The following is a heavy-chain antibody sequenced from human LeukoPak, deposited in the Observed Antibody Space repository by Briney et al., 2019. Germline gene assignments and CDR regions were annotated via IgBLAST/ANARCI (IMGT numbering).Heavy chain of an antibody. CDR2: ISGSGGST. J-gene: IGHJ4*02. D-gene: IGHD3-3*02. V-gene: IGHV3-23*01. CDR1: GFTFSSYS. Sequence: PGGSLRLSCAASGFTFSSYSMSWVRQAPGKGLEWVSAISGSGGSTYSADSVKGRFTISRDNSKNTLYLQMNSLRAEDTAVYYCAKDRNFGVVNGQFDYWGQGALVTVSS. CDR3: AKDRNFGVVNGQFDY.